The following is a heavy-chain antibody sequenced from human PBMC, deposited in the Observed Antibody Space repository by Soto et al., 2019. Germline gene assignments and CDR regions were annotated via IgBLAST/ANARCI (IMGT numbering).Heavy chain of an antibody. D-gene: IGHD5-18*01. J-gene: IGHJ4*02. CDR2: IKQDGSEK. Sequence: EVQLVESGGGLVQPGGSLRLSCAASGFTFSSFWMSWVRQAPGKGLGWGANIKQDGSEKYYVDSVKGRFTISRDNAKNSLYLQMNSRRAEDTAVYYCARGVGGDSYGGGAQDWGQGTLVTVSS. V-gene: IGHV3-7*01. CDR1: GFTFSSFW. CDR3: ARGVGGDSYGGGAQD.